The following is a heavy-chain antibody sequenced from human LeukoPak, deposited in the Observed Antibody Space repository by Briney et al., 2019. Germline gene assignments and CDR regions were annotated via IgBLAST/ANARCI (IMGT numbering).Heavy chain of an antibody. CDR3: ARKRRLLGSGFDP. V-gene: IGHV4-59*12. CDR2: IYYIGTT. D-gene: IGHD3-16*01. J-gene: IGHJ5*02. Sequence: SETLSLTCTVSNGSISDYYWNWIRQRPGKGLEWIGYIYYIGTTTYNPSLKSRVTISVDTSKNQFSLRLTSVTAADTAVYYCARKRRLLGSGFDPWGQGALVTVSS. CDR1: NGSISDYY.